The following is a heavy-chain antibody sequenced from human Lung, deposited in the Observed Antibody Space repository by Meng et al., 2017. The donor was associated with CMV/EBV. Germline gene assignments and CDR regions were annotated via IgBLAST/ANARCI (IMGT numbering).Heavy chain of an antibody. CDR1: GFTFSSYA. J-gene: IGHJ6*02. V-gene: IGHV3-30-3*01. CDR3: AREVTIFGGTSGMDV. CDR2: ISYDGSNK. Sequence: SGFTFSSYAMHWVRQAPGKGLEWVAVISYDGSNKYYADSVKGRFTISRDNSKNTLYLQMNSLRAEDTAVYYCAREVTIFGGTSGMDVWGQGTTVTVSS. D-gene: IGHD3-3*01.